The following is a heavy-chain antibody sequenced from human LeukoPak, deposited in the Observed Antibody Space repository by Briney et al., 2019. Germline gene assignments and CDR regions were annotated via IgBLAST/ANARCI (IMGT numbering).Heavy chain of an antibody. Sequence: WIRQPPGKGLEWVGFIRSKVYGGTTEYAASVKGRFIISRDDSKSIAYLQMNSLETEDTAVYYCTRDYGGFDYWGQGTLVTVSS. CDR2: IRSKVYGGTT. CDR3: TRDYGGFDY. J-gene: IGHJ4*02. D-gene: IGHD4/OR15-4a*01. V-gene: IGHV3-49*02.